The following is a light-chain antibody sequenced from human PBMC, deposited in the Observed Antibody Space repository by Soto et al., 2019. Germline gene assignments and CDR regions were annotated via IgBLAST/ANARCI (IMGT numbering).Light chain of an antibody. V-gene: IGKV3-20*01. CDR2: GAS. J-gene: IGKJ1*01. CDR1: QSVSSSY. Sequence: EIVLTQSPGTLSLPPGERATLSCRVSQSVSSSYLAWNQQKPGQAPRLLIYGASSRATGIPDRFSGSGSGTDFTLTISRLEPEDFAVYYCQQYGSSPQTFGQGTKVDI. CDR3: QQYGSSPQT.